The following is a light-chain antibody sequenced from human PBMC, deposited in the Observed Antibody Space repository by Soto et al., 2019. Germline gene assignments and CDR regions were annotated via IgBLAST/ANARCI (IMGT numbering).Light chain of an antibody. CDR2: GAS. CDR1: HSFSSSY. J-gene: IGKJ1*01. V-gene: IGKV3-20*01. CDR3: QQYSRSPLT. Sequence: IVLTQSPGTLSLSPGERVTLSCAASHSFSSSYLALYQQKPGQAPRILIYGASSRATGITDRLSGSGSGTDFTLTISRLEHEDFAVYYCQQYSRSPLTFGQGTKVDIK.